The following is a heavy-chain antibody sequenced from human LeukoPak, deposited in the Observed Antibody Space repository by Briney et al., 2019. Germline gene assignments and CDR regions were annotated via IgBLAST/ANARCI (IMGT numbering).Heavy chain of an antibody. CDR1: GDSISSGDYS. Sequence: SETLSLTCAVSGDSISSGDYSWSWIRQPSGTGLEWIGYIFHSGSSYYNPSLKSRVTISVDKSKNQFSLRLTPVTAADTAVYYCARELWFVNAPGSWFDPWGQGTLVTVSS. CDR3: ARELWFVNAPGSWFDP. CDR2: IFHSGSS. V-gene: IGHV4-30-2*01. J-gene: IGHJ5*02. D-gene: IGHD3-10*01.